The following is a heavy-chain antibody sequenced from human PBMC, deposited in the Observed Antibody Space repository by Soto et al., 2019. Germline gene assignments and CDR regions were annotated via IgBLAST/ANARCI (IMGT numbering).Heavy chain of an antibody. CDR1: RFTFSGYW. V-gene: IGHV3-7*01. CDR3: ARGARI. CDR2: IKEDGSEK. J-gene: IGHJ3*02. Sequence: EVQLVESGGDLVQPGGSLRLSCADSRFTFSGYWMDWVRQAPGKGLYWVANIKEDGSEKNYVDSVRGRFTISRDTAKNTLYLQINGLRAEDTAMYYSARGARIWGQGTMVPVS.